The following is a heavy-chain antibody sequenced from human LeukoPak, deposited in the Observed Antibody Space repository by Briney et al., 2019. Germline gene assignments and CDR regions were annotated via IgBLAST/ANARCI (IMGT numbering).Heavy chain of an antibody. J-gene: IGHJ4*02. CDR2: ISAYNGNT. Sequence: ASVKVSCKASGYTFTSYGISWLRQAPGQGLEWMGWISAYNGNTNYAQKLQGRVTMTTDTSTSTAYMELRSLRSDDTAVYYCASSGKYSSSWYPGAKDYWGQGTLVTVSS. CDR3: ASSGKYSSSWYPGAKDY. CDR1: GYTFTSYG. D-gene: IGHD6-13*01. V-gene: IGHV1-18*01.